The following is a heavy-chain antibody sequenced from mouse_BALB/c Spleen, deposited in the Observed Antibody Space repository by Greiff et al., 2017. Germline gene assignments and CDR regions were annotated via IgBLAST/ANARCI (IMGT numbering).Heavy chain of an antibody. Sequence: EEKLVESGPELVKPGASMKISCKASGYSFTGYTMNWVKQSHGKNLEWIGLINPYNGGTSYNQKFKGKATLTVDKSSSTAYMELLSLTSEDSAVYYCARWGNGYVATWFAYWGQGTLVTVSA. CDR3: ARWGNGYVATWFAY. V-gene: IGHV1-18*01. J-gene: IGHJ3*01. CDR2: INPYNGGT. CDR1: GYSFTGYT. D-gene: IGHD1-2*01.